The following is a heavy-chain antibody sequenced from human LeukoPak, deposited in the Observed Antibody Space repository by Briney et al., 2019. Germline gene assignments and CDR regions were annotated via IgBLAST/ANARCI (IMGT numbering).Heavy chain of an antibody. CDR2: ISAYNGNT. V-gene: IGHV1-18*04. Sequence: ASVKVSCKASGYTFTGYYMHWVRQAPGQGLEWMGWISAYNGNTNYAQKLQGRVTMTTDTSTSTAYMELRSLRSDDTAVYYCARDYYDILTGSYYYYGMDVWGQGTTVTVSS. CDR1: GYTFTGYY. J-gene: IGHJ6*02. D-gene: IGHD3-9*01. CDR3: ARDYYDILTGSYYYYGMDV.